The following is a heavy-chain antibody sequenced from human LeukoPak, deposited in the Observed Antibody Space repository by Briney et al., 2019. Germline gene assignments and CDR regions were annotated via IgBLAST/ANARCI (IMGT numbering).Heavy chain of an antibody. CDR2: IYYSGST. V-gene: IGHV4-30-4*01. CDR1: GGSISSGDYY. CDR3: ARDSYYYCGMDV. J-gene: IGHJ6*02. Sequence: SQTLSLTCTVSGGSISSGDYYWSWIRQPPGKGLEWIGYIYYSGSTYYNPSLKSRVTISVDTSKNQFSLKLSSVTAADTAVYYCARDSYYYCGMDVWGQGTTVTVSS.